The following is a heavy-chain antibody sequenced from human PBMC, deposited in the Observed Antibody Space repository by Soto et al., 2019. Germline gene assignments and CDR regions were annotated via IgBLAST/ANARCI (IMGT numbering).Heavy chain of an antibody. D-gene: IGHD4-17*01. CDR2: IIPIFGTA. J-gene: IGHJ6*02. CDR3: AREPTVTTLFDYYYGMDV. V-gene: IGHV1-69*13. CDR1: GGTFSSYA. Sequence: SVKVSCKASGGTFSSYAISWVRQAPGQGLEWMGGIIPIFGTANYAQKFQGRVTITADESTSTAYMELSSLRSEDTAVYYCAREPTVTTLFDYYYGMDVWGQGTTVTVSS.